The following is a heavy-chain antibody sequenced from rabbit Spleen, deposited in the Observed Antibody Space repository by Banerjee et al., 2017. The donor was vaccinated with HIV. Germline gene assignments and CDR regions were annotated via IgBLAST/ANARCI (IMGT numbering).Heavy chain of an antibody. CDR2: IDPVFGIA. CDR1: GFDFNTYG. V-gene: IGHV1S47*01. Sequence: QEQLVESGGGLVQPGGSLKLSCKASGFDFNTYGVSWVRQAPGKGLEWIGYIDPVFGIAVYASWVNGRFTISSHNAQNTLYLQLNSLTAADTATYFCARNYVNAFDPWGQGTLVTVS. D-gene: IGHD1-1*01. J-gene: IGHJ2*01. CDR3: ARNYVNAFDP.